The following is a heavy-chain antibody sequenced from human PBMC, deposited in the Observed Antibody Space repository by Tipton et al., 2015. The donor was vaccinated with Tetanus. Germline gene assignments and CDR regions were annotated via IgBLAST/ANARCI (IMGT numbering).Heavy chain of an antibody. CDR1: GGSASSGSYY. J-gene: IGHJ4*02. V-gene: IGHV4-39*01. CDR2: LDYSGNT. D-gene: IGHD2-2*01. Sequence: TLSLTCTVSGGSASSGSYYWGWIRQPPGKGLEWIGSLDYSGNTYYNSSLMSRVTISVDTSKNQSSLRLNSVTAVDTAVYYCAKSDRVTRTSWYFHDWGQGTLVTVSS. CDR3: AKSDRVTRTSWYFHD.